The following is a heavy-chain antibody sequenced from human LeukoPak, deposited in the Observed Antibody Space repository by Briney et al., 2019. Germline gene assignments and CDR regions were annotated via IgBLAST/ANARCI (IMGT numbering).Heavy chain of an antibody. CDR1: GFIFSNFW. D-gene: IGHD6-19*01. V-gene: IGHV3-7*01. J-gene: IGHJ4*02. CDR3: ARDAYRSGWSGGFDY. Sequence: GGSLRLSCAASGFIFSNFWMSWVRQAPGKGLEWVANIKQDGSETYYQESMKGRFTISRDNAKNTLYLQMNSLRAEDTAVYYCARDAYRSGWSGGFDYWGRGTRVTVSS. CDR2: IKQDGSET.